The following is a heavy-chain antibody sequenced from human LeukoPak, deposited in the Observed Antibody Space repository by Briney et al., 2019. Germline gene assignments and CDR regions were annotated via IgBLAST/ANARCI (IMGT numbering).Heavy chain of an antibody. D-gene: IGHD3-3*01. V-gene: IGHV1-2*02. CDR3: ARESAFGV. J-gene: IGHJ4*02. CDR1: GYIFTAYY. Sequence: ASVKVSCKASGYIFTAYYMHWVRQAPGQGLEWMGWINPNSGGTNYAQNLQGRVTMTRDTSITTAYMELNRLTSDDTAVYYCARESAFGVWGQGTLVTVSS. CDR2: INPNSGGT.